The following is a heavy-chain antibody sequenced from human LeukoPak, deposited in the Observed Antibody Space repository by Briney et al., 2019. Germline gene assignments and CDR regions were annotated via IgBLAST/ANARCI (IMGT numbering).Heavy chain of an antibody. CDR2: IYTSGCT. CDR3: ARDRVAETWGNWFDP. Sequence: SETLSLTCTVSGGSISSYYWSWIRQPAGKGLEWIGRIYTSGCTNYNPSLQSRVTMSVDTSKNQFSLKLSSVTAADTAVYYCARDRVAETWGNWFDPWGQGTLVTVSS. D-gene: IGHD2-15*01. J-gene: IGHJ5*02. CDR1: GGSISSYY. V-gene: IGHV4-4*07.